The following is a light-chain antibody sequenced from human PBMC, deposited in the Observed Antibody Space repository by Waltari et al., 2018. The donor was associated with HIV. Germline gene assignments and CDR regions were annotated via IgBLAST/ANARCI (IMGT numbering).Light chain of an antibody. CDR2: DDS. Sequence: SYVVTQPPSVSVAPGETATITCGGNKIGGESVHWYQQKPGQAPVLVIYDDSDRPSGSPEGLSAANAGNTATLTISRVEAGDEADYYCQVWDIRSDSVVFGGGTKLTVL. CDR1: KIGGES. CDR3: QVWDIRSDSVV. V-gene: IGLV3-21*04. J-gene: IGLJ2*01.